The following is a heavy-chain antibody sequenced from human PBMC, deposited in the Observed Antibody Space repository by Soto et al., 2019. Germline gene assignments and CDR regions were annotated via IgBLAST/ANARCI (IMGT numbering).Heavy chain of an antibody. Sequence: SVKVSCKASGGTFSSYAISWVRQAPGQGLEWMGGIIPIFGTANYAQKFQGRVTITADESTSTAYMELSSLRSGDTAVYYCARGGNEDGGYYYYYGMDVWGQGTTVTVSS. J-gene: IGHJ6*02. CDR1: GGTFSSYA. V-gene: IGHV1-69*13. D-gene: IGHD5-12*01. CDR3: ARGGNEDGGYYYYYGMDV. CDR2: IIPIFGTA.